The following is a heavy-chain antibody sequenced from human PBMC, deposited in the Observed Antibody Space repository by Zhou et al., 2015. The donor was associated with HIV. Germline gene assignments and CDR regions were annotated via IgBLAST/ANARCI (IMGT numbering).Heavy chain of an antibody. CDR1: GFTFSSYA. D-gene: IGHD2-2*01. CDR3: ARDAYCSSTSCMDGAFDI. V-gene: IGHV3-30-3*01. CDR2: ISYDGSNK. Sequence: VQLLESGGGLVQPGGSLRLSCAASGFTFSSYAMHWVRQAPGKGLEWVAVISYDGSNKYYADSVKGRFSISRDISKNTLYLQMRSLRAEDTGVYYCARDAYCSSTSCMDGAFDIWGQGTMVTVSS. J-gene: IGHJ3*02.